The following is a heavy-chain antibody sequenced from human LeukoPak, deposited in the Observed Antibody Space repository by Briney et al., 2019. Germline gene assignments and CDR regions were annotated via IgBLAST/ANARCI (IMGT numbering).Heavy chain of an antibody. J-gene: IGHJ4*02. V-gene: IGHV3-21*01. CDR2: ISSSSSYI. D-gene: IGHD1-26*01. CDR1: GFTFSSYS. CDR3: ARELSVGWELLQRDPGYSDY. Sequence: GRSLRLSCAASGFTFSSYSMNWVRQAPGKGLEWVSSISSSSSYIYYADSVKGRFTISRDNAKNSLYLQMNSLRAEDTAVYYCARELSVGWELLQRDPGYSDYWGQGTLVTVSS.